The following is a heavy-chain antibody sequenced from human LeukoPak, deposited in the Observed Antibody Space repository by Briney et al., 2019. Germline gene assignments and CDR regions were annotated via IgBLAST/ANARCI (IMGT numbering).Heavy chain of an antibody. CDR3: ATDLEVVVDCSGGSCYSSY. CDR2: FDPEDGET. V-gene: IGHV1-24*01. Sequence: ASVKVSCKVSGYTLTELSMHWVRQAPGKGLEWMGGFDPEDGETIYAQKFQGRVTMTEDTSTDTAYMELSSLRSEDTAVYYCATDLEVVVDCSGGSCYSSYWGQGTLVTVSS. CDR1: GYTLTELS. D-gene: IGHD2-15*01. J-gene: IGHJ4*02.